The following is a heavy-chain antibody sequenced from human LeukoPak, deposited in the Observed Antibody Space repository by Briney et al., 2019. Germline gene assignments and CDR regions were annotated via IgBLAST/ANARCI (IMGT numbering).Heavy chain of an antibody. V-gene: IGHV1-46*01. CDR2: INPSGGST. Sequence: ASVKVSCKASGYTFTSYYMHWVRQAPGQGLEWMGIINPSGGSTSYAQKFQGRVTMTRDTSTSTVYMELSSLRSEDTAVYYCARLPYNWNLGMDYYYYMDVWGKGTTVTVSS. CDR3: ARLPYNWNLGMDYYYYMDV. CDR1: GYTFTSYY. D-gene: IGHD1-7*01. J-gene: IGHJ6*03.